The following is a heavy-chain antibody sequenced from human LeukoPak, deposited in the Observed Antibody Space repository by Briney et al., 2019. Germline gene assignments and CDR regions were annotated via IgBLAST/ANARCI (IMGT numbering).Heavy chain of an antibody. Sequence: GGSLRLSCAASGFTFNTYSMNWVRQAPGKGLEWVAVISYDGSNKYYADSVKGRFTISRDNAKNSLYLQMNSLRAEDTAVYYCAELGITMIGGVWGKGTTVTISS. J-gene: IGHJ6*04. CDR1: GFTFNTYS. V-gene: IGHV3-30*18. CDR2: ISYDGSNK. D-gene: IGHD3-10*02. CDR3: AELGITMIGGV.